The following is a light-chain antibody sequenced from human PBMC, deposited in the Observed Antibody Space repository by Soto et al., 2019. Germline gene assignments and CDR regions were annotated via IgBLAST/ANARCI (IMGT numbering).Light chain of an antibody. CDR2: DAY. CDR1: QSIRSW. CDR3: QQSYDTPYT. V-gene: IGKV1-5*01. Sequence: DIQMTQSPSILSASVGDRVTITCRASQSIRSWLAWYQQKPGKAPKLLIYDAYSLESGVPSRFSGSGSGTEFTLTISNLQPEDFATYFCQQSYDTPYTFGQGTRLEIK. J-gene: IGKJ5*01.